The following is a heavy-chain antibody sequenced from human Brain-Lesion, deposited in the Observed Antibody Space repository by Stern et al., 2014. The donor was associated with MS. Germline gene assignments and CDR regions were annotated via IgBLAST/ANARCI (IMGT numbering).Heavy chain of an antibody. D-gene: IGHD3-10*01. CDR1: GGSIGSGRYY. Sequence: QVQLQESGPGLVKPSQTLSLTCTVSGGSIGSGRYYWSWIRQHPGVGLEXIGYIYYTGISYYNPSLRSRVIISLDMSKSQLSLKLNSVTAADAAVYFCARGRLEGVGSATYYYGMDVWGQGTTVTVSS. CDR2: IYYTGIS. CDR3: ARGRLEGVGSATYYYGMDV. V-gene: IGHV4-31*03. J-gene: IGHJ6*02.